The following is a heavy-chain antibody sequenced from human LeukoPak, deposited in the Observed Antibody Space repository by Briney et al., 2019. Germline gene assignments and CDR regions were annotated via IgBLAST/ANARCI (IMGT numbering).Heavy chain of an antibody. Sequence: SETLSLTCGVSGYSISSGYYWGWIRQSPGKGLEWIGSIFHSGKTYYNLSLKSRVTISVDTSKNQFSLKLSSVTAADTSVYYCARGDIPDFWGQGTLVTVSS. D-gene: IGHD2-21*01. J-gene: IGHJ5*01. CDR1: GYSISSGYY. V-gene: IGHV4-38-2*01. CDR3: ARGDIPDF. CDR2: IFHSGKT.